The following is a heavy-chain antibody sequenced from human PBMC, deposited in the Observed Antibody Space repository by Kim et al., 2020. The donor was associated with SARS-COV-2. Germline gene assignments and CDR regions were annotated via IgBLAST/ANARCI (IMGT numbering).Heavy chain of an antibody. V-gene: IGHV5-10-1*01. J-gene: IGHJ4*02. CDR3: VRHDSGWYDY. Sequence: GESLKISCKGSGYSFTSYWISWVRQMPGKGLEWMGRIDPSDSYTNYSPSFQGHVTISTDKSISTAYLQWSSLKASDTAMYYCVRHDSGWYDYWGQGTLVTVSS. CDR2: IDPSDSYT. CDR1: GYSFTSYW. D-gene: IGHD6-19*01.